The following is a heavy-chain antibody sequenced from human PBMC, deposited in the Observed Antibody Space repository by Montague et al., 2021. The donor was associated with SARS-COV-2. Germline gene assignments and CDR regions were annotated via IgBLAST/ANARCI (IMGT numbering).Heavy chain of an antibody. Sequence: SETLSLTCAVSGGSVSSSNFYWGCIRQPTGKGPEWIGSMYYTWSTYPIPSPKSRVTIAVDTTKNQFSLKLSSVTAADTAVYYCASYITGAGNAFEIWGQGTMVTVSS. J-gene: IGHJ3*02. CDR1: GGSVSSSNFY. CDR2: MYYTWST. V-gene: IGHV4-39*01. CDR3: ASYITGAGNAFEI. D-gene: IGHD3-10*01.